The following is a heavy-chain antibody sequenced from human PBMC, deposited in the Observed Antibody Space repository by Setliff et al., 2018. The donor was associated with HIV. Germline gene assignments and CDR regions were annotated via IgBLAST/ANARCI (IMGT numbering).Heavy chain of an antibody. CDR1: GYSISRGYF. J-gene: IGHJ4*02. D-gene: IGHD3-10*01. CDR2: VSHSGNT. CDR3: VSQPESRWQIEY. V-gene: IGHV4-38-2*01. Sequence: SETLSLTCAVSGYSISRGYFWVWVRQPPGKGLEWIGSVSHSGNTDCNISLKSRVTISIDNSNNHFSLKLRSVTAADTAVYYCVSQPESRWQIEYWGQGTLVTVSS.